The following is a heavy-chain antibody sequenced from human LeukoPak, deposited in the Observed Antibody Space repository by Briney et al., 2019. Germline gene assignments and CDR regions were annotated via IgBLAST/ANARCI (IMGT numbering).Heavy chain of an antibody. CDR1: GGSISSGGYH. D-gene: IGHD3-10*01. J-gene: IGHJ4*02. CDR3: ARFDYGSGSYFYFDY. V-gene: IGHV4-31*03. Sequence: SETLSLTCTVSGGSISSGGYHWSWIRQHPGKGLEWIGYIYYSGSTYYNPSLKSRVTISVDTSKNQFSLKLSSVTAADTAVYYCARFDYGSGSYFYFDYWGQGTLVTVSS. CDR2: IYYSGST.